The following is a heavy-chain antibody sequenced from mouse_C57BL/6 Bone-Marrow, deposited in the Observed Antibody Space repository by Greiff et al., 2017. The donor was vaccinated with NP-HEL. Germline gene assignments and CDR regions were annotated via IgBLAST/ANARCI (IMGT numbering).Heavy chain of an antibody. J-gene: IGHJ2*01. CDR3: ARPRHFDY. V-gene: IGHV5-6*01. CDR2: ISSGGSYT. Sequence: EVKLVESGGDLVKPGGSLKLSCAASGFTFSSYGMSWVRQTPDKRLEWVATISSGGSYTYYLDSVKGRFTISRDNAKNTLYLQMSSLKSEDTAMYYCARPRHFDYWGQGTTLTVSS. CDR1: GFTFSSYG.